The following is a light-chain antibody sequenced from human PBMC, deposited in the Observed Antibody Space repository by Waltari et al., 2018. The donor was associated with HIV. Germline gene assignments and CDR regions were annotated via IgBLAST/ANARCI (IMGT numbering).Light chain of an antibody. CDR3: SSYAYNSVLV. CDR1: NRDLGGSDF. Sequence: HSALTQPASVSGSPGQSITISCTGTNRDLGGSDFVSWYQQHPGRAPKLMIYGVSDRPSGVSNRFSGSKSGNRASLTISGVQAEDEADYYCSSYAYNSVLVFGGGTKLTVL. V-gene: IGLV2-14*01. CDR2: GVS. J-gene: IGLJ3*02.